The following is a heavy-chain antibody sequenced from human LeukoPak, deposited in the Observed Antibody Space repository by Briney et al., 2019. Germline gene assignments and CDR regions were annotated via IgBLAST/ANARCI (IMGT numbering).Heavy chain of an antibody. CDR3: ERVGRSLHWNPDF. V-gene: IGHV4-59*01. Sequence: PSETLSLTCTVSGGSMSNYYWGYIRQPPGKGLEWIGFISYSGKTNCNPSLKSRVTQSVDMSKNQFSLKLTSETAADTAVYYCERVGRSLHWNPDFWGLGTLVTVSS. J-gene: IGHJ4*02. CDR2: ISYSGKT. D-gene: IGHD1-1*01. CDR1: GGSMSNYY.